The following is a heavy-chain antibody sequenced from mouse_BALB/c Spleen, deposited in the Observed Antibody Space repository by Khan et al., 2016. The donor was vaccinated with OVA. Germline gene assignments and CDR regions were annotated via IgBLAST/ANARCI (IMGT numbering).Heavy chain of an antibody. J-gene: IGHJ4*01. CDR2: IWGDGST. CDR1: GFSLTSYG. CDR3: ASSMSTAGYYAMDY. D-gene: IGHD2-4*01. Sequence: QVQLKESGPGLVAPSQSLSITCTVSGFSLTSYGVNWVRQPPGKGLEWLGVIWGDGSTNYHSALISRLSISKDNSKSQVFLTLTSLQTDDTATYYCASSMSTAGYYAMDYWGQGTSVTVSS. V-gene: IGHV2-3*01.